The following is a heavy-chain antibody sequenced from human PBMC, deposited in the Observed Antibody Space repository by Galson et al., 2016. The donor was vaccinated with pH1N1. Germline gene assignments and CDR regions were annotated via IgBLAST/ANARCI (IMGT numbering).Heavy chain of an antibody. Sequence: SLRLSCAASGFPFSSHWFYWVRQAPGKGLEWVGHSKKKVNGYSTEYATSVEGRFIISRDESQNSMYLQMSYLRLEDTAVYFCSRVLEGGVDVWGQGTTVIVSS. V-gene: IGHV3-72*01. CDR2: SKKKVNGYST. J-gene: IGHJ6*02. CDR1: GFPFSSHW. CDR3: SRVLEGGVDV.